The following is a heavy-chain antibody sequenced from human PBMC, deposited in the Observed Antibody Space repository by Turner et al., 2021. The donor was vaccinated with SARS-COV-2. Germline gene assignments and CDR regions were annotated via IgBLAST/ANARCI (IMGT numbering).Heavy chain of an antibody. D-gene: IGHD5-12*01. CDR3: AGDDPDIVATITVY. J-gene: IGHJ4*02. Sequence: QIQLVQSGAEVKKPGASVKVSCKASGYTFTSYGISWVRQAPGQGLEWMGWISAYNGNTNYAQKLQGRVTMTTDSATSTAYMELRSLRSDDTAVYYGAGDDPDIVATITVYWGQGTLVTVSS. CDR2: ISAYNGNT. CDR1: GYTFTSYG. V-gene: IGHV1-18*01.